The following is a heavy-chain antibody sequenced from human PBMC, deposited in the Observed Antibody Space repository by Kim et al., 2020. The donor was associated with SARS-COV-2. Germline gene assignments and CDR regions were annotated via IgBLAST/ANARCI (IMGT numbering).Heavy chain of an antibody. CDR2: INAGNGNT. Sequence: ASVKVSCKASGFTFSDYAMYWVRQAPGQRLEWMGWINAGNGNTRYSQKFQGRVTITWDTSASTVYMDLTSLRLEDTAVYYCARERFGGSFDYWGQGTLVTVSS. D-gene: IGHD3-10*01. CDR3: ARERFGGSFDY. J-gene: IGHJ4*02. CDR1: GFTFSDYA. V-gene: IGHV1-3*01.